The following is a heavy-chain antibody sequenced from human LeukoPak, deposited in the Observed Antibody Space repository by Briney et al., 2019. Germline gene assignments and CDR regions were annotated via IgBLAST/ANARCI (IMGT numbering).Heavy chain of an antibody. CDR2: ISGSGDRT. CDR3: AKAYSSSWHYFDY. V-gene: IGHV3-23*01. CDR1: GFTFSSYG. J-gene: IGHJ4*02. Sequence: GGSLRLSCATSGFTFSSYGMSWVRQAPGKGLEWVSAISGSGDRTYYADSVKGRFTISRDKSKNTLYLQMDSLRAEDTAVYYCAKAYSSSWHYFDYWGRGTLVTVSS. D-gene: IGHD6-13*01.